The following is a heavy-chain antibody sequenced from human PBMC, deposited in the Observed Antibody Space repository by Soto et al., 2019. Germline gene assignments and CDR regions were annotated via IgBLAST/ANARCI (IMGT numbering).Heavy chain of an antibody. Sequence: PSETLSLTCFVSGSSISPFYWTWIRQPPGKGLEWIANIYCSGSTNYNPSLKSRVTISVETSTKQFSLQLTSVPAAEAAVYYCSGVGGYFGDYANFDYWGQGTRVTVSS. CDR2: IYCSGST. J-gene: IGHJ4*02. V-gene: IGHV4-59*12. CDR1: GSSISPFY. CDR3: SGVGGYFGDYANFDY. D-gene: IGHD2-15*01.